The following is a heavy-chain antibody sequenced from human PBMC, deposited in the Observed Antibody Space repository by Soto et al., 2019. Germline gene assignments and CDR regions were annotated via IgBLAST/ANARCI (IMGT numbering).Heavy chain of an antibody. J-gene: IGHJ4*02. CDR3: ARGRYGDY. D-gene: IGHD1-1*01. Sequence: QVHLMQSGAEVKKPGASVKVSCKGSGYIFTTYGITWVRQAPGQGLEWMGWISAHNGNTNYAQKLQGRVTVTRDTSTSTAYMELRNLRSDDTAVYCCARGRYGDYWGQGALVTVSS. V-gene: IGHV1-18*01. CDR2: ISAHNGNT. CDR1: GYIFTTYG.